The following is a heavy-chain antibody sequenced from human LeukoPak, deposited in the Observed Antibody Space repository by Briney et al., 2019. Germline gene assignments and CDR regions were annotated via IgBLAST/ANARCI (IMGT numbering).Heavy chain of an antibody. J-gene: IGHJ4*02. CDR2: IKQDGSEK. V-gene: IGHV3-7*01. CDR3: ARLYCSGGSCYPGQFDY. D-gene: IGHD2-15*01. Sequence: GGSLRLSCAASGFTFSSYWMSWVRQVPGKGLEWVANIKQDGSEKYYVDSVKGRFTISRDNAKNSLYLQMNSLRAEDTAVYYCARLYCSGGSCYPGQFDYWGQGTLVTVSS. CDR1: GFTFSSYW.